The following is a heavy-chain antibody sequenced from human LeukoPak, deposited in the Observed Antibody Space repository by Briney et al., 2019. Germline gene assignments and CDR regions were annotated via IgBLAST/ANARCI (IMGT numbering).Heavy chain of an antibody. CDR1: GFTFSSYS. Sequence: PGGSLRLSCAASGFTFSSYSMNWVRQAPGKGLEWVSSISSSSSYIYYADSVKGRFTISRDNAKNSLYLKMNSLRAEDTAVYCCARAAGYGSGSYYKADVWGQGTTVTVSS. CDR3: ARAAGYGSGSYYKADV. CDR2: ISSSSSYI. D-gene: IGHD3-10*01. V-gene: IGHV3-21*01. J-gene: IGHJ6*02.